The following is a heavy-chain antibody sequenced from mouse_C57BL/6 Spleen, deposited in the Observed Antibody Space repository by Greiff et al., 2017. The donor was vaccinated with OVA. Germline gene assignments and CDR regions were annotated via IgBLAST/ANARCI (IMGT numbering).Heavy chain of an antibody. Sequence: QVQLQQSGAELVRPGTLVKVSCKAFGYAFTNYLIEWVKQRPGQGLEWIGVINPGSGGTNYNEKFKGKATLIADKSSSTAYMLLSSLTSENSAVYFCARRGLYSISFAYWGQGTLVTVSA. CDR1: GYAFTNYL. CDR3: ARRGLYSISFAY. V-gene: IGHV1-54*01. D-gene: IGHD2-5*01. CDR2: INPGSGGT. J-gene: IGHJ3*01.